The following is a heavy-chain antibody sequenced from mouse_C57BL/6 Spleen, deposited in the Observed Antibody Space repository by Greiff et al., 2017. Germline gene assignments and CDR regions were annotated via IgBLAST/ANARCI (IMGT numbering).Heavy chain of an antibody. CDR1: GYAFSSYW. CDR3: ARRRPPYAMDY. V-gene: IGHV1-80*01. J-gene: IGHJ4*01. CDR2: IYPGDGDT. Sequence: QVQLKQSGAELVKPGASVKISCKASGYAFSSYWMNWVKQRPGKGLEWIGQIYPGDGDTNYNGKFKGKATLTAEKSSSTAYMQISRLTSEDSAVYFCARRRPPYAMDYWGQGTSVTVSS.